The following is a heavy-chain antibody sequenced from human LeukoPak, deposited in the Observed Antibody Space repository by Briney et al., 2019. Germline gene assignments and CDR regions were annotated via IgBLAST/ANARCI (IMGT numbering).Heavy chain of an antibody. CDR2: IYYSGST. Sequence: SETLSLTCTVSGGSISSYYWSWIRQPPGKGLEWIGYIYYSGSTNCNPSLKSRVTISVDTSKDQFSLKLSSVTAADTAVYYCARGGDTMIGRLDWFDPWGQGTLVTVSS. CDR3: ARGGDTMIGRLDWFDP. V-gene: IGHV4-59*01. CDR1: GGSISSYY. J-gene: IGHJ5*02. D-gene: IGHD3-22*01.